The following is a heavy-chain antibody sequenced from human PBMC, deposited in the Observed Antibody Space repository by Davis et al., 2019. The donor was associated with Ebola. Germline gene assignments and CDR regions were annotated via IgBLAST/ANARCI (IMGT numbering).Heavy chain of an antibody. CDR3: ARGGYCSSTSCYLNYYYYYMDV. J-gene: IGHJ6*03. V-gene: IGHV3-21*01. Sequence: GGSLRLSCAASGFSFSSYTMSWVRQAPGKGLEWVSSISSSSSYIYYADSVKGRFTISRDNAKNSLYLQMNSLRAEDTAVYYCARGGYCSSTSCYLNYYYYYMDVWGKGTTVTVSS. CDR2: ISSSSSYI. CDR1: GFSFSSYT. D-gene: IGHD2-2*01.